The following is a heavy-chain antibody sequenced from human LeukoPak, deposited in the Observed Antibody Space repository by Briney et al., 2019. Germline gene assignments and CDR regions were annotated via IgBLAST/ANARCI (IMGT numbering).Heavy chain of an antibody. CDR3: AGLGYTDRYYYGMDV. J-gene: IGHJ6*04. D-gene: IGHD2-15*01. Sequence: SQTLSLTCTVSGGSISSGDYYWSWIRQPPGKGLEWIGYIYYSGSTYYNPSLKSRVTISVDTSKNQFSLKPSSVTAADTAVYYCAGLGYTDRYYYGMDVWGKGTTVTVSS. CDR1: GGSISSGDYY. CDR2: IYYSGST. V-gene: IGHV4-30-4*01.